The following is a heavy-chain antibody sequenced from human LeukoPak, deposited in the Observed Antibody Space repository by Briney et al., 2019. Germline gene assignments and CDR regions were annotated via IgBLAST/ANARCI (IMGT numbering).Heavy chain of an antibody. Sequence: SETLSLTCAVYGASFSDSYWSWIRQSPKKGLEWIGEINNSGSTSYNPSLNSRVIMSVDRSKNQFSLRLTSVTAADTAVYYCARGRYGPRLGNWGQGTLVTVSS. CDR1: GASFSDSY. V-gene: IGHV4-34*01. D-gene: IGHD3-16*01. CDR3: ARGRYGPRLGN. CDR2: INNSGST. J-gene: IGHJ4*02.